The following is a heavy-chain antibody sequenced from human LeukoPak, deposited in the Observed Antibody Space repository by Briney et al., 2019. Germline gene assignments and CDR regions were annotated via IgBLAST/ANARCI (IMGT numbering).Heavy chain of an antibody. V-gene: IGHV1-3*01. D-gene: IGHD3-22*01. CDR2: INAGNGNT. J-gene: IGHJ4*02. CDR3: AKTNLVYYYDSSGYSAFDY. CDR1: GYTFTGYY. Sequence: ASVKVSCKASGYTFTGYYMHWVRQAPGQGLEWMGWINAGNGNTKYSQKFQGRVTITRDTSASTAYMELSSLRSEDTAVYYCAKTNLVYYYDSSGYSAFDYWGQGTLVTVSS.